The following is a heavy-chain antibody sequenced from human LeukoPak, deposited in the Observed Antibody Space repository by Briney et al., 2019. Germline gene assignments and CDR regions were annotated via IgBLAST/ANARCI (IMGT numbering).Heavy chain of an antibody. Sequence: SETLSLTCTVSGGSISSSSHFWGWIRQPPGKGLEWIGSIYYSGTTAYNPSLKSRVTISVDTSKNQFSLKLSSVTAADTAVYYCVRWQSGSMFHPPWGQGTLVTVSS. CDR1: GGSISSSSHF. CDR3: VRWQSGSMFHPP. CDR2: IYYSGTT. D-gene: IGHD3-10*02. V-gene: IGHV4-39*01. J-gene: IGHJ5*02.